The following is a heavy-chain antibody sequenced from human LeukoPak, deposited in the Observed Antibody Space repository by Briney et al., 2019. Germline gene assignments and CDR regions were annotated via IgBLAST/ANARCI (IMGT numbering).Heavy chain of an antibody. D-gene: IGHD2-21*01. V-gene: IGHV4-38-2*02. J-gene: IGHJ3*02. CDR3: ARVAFYGAIPDDI. Sequence: SETLSLTCTVSGGSISSGYYWGWIRQTPGKGLEWIGSIYHSGSTYYNPSLRSRVTISVDTSKNQFSLKLSSVTAADTAVYYCARVAFYGAIPDDIWGQGTMVTVSS. CDR2: IYHSGST. CDR1: GGSISSGYY.